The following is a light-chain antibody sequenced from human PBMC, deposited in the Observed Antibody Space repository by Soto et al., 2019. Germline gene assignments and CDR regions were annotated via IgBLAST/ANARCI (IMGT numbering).Light chain of an antibody. CDR1: QGISSA. Sequence: AIQLTQSPSSLSASVGDRVTITCRASQGISSALAWYQQKPGKAPKLLIYDASSLESGDPSRFSGSGSGTDFTLTISSLQPEDFATYYCQQFNSYPATFGQGTRLEIK. V-gene: IGKV1-13*02. J-gene: IGKJ5*01. CDR3: QQFNSYPAT. CDR2: DAS.